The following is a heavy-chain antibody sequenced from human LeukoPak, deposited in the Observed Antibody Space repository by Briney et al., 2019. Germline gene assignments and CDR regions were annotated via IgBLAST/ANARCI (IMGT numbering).Heavy chain of an antibody. CDR3: VRSAFHAGSGNYYDY. Sequence: GGSLRLSCAASGFTFSNYWIHWVRQAPGKGLVWVSRIDNAGSITTYADSVKGLFTISRDNAENTLYLQMNSLRVEDTAVYYCVRSAFHAGSGNYYDYWGQGTLVTVSS. D-gene: IGHD3-22*01. CDR2: IDNAGSIT. CDR1: GFTFSNYW. V-gene: IGHV3-74*03. J-gene: IGHJ4*02.